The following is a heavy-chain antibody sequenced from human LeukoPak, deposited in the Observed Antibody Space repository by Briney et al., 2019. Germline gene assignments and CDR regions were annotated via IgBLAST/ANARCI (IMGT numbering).Heavy chain of an antibody. CDR1: GGSISSGSYY. J-gene: IGHJ4*02. CDR2: IYTSGST. V-gene: IGHV4-61*02. CDR3: ARGAAAGTGY. Sequence: SETLSLTCTVSGGSISSGSYYWSWIRQPAGKGLEWIGRIYTSGSTNYNPSLKSRVTISVDTSKNQFSLKLSSVTAADTAVYYCARGAAAGTGYWGQGTLVTVSS. D-gene: IGHD6-13*01.